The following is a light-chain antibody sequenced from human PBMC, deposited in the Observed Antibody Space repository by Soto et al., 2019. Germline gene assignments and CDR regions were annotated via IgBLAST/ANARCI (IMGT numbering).Light chain of an antibody. Sequence: DIQMTQSPSSLSASVGDRVAITCRSSQSISDYLNWYQQKPGKALKLVIYGASNLQSGVPPRFSGSGSGSEFTLTISGLQPDDFAIYFCQQSYSLPLTFGPGTKVYV. CDR2: GAS. CDR3: QQSYSLPLT. V-gene: IGKV1-39*01. J-gene: IGKJ3*01. CDR1: QSISDY.